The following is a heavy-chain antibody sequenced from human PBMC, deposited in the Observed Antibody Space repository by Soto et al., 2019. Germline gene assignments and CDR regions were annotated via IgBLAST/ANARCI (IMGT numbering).Heavy chain of an antibody. CDR2: IYYSGST. CDR1: GGSISSSSYY. D-gene: IGHD3-3*01. V-gene: IGHV4-39*07. CDR3: ASGERITIFGVVSGNFDY. Sequence: SETLSLTCTVSGGSISSSSYYWGWIRQPPGKGLEWIGSIYYSGSTYYNPSLKSRVTISVDTSKNQFSLKLSSVTAADTAVYYCASGERITIFGVVSGNFDYWGQGTLVTVSS. J-gene: IGHJ4*02.